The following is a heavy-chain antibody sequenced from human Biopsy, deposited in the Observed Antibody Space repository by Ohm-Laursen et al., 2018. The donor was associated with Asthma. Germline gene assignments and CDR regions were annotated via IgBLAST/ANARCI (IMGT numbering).Heavy chain of an antibody. CDR1: GGSLSGYY. J-gene: IGHJ4*02. CDR2: IHYSGSA. Sequence: ETLSLTCTVSGGSLSGYYWSWIRQSPGRGLEWIGYIHYSGSAYYNPSLKSRATISVDTSKNQLSLKMSSVTAADTAVYFCVRHQYSSSWSTFDYWGQGALVTVS. D-gene: IGHD3-22*01. CDR3: VRHQYSSSWSTFDY. V-gene: IGHV4-59*08.